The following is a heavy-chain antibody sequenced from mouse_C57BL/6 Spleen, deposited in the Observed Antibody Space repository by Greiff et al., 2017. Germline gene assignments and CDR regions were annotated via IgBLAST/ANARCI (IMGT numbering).Heavy chain of an antibody. CDR1: GFNIKDYY. J-gene: IGHJ2*01. CDR2: IDPEDGDT. Sequence: VQLQQSGAELVRPGASVKLSCTASGFNIKDYYMHWVKQRPEQGLEWIGRIDPEDGDTEYAPKFPGKATMTADTTSNTAYLQLSSLTSEDTAVYYCTTSITTVVARKDDWGQGTTLTVSS. D-gene: IGHD1-1*01. V-gene: IGHV14-1*01. CDR3: TTSITTVVARKDD.